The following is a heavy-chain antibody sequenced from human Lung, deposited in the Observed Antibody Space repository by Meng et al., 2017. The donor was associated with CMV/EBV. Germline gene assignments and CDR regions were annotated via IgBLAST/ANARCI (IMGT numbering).Heavy chain of an antibody. V-gene: IGHV4-4*02. CDR1: GDSISNSNW. D-gene: IGHD3-9*01. CDR3: ARKASWLLSLDY. Sequence: LXCAVSGDSISNSNWWTWVRQPPGKGLEWIGEIYHSGTTNYNPSLKSRFTISVNKSKKQFSLMLTTVTVADTAVYYCARKASWLLSLDYWGQGTLVTVSS. CDR2: IYHSGTT. J-gene: IGHJ4*02.